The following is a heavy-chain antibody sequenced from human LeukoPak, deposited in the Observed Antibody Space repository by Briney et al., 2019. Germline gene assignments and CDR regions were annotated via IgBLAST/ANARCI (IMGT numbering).Heavy chain of an antibody. Sequence: GGSLRLSCAASGSTVSSNYMSWVRQAPGKGLEWVSVIYSGGSTYYADSVKGRFTISRHNSKNTLYLPMNSLRAEDTAVYYCAKKYGDPYYYYYGMDVWGQGTTVTVSS. CDR3: AKKYGDPYYYYYGMDV. D-gene: IGHD4-17*01. V-gene: IGHV3-53*04. J-gene: IGHJ6*02. CDR1: GSTVSSNY. CDR2: IYSGGST.